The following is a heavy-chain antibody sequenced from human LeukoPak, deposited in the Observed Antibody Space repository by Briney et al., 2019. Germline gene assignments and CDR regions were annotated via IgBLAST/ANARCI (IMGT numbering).Heavy chain of an antibody. J-gene: IGHJ4*02. Sequence: GESLKISCKGSGYSFTSYWIGWVRQMPVKGLEWMGIIYPGDSDTRYSPSFQGQVTISADKSISTAYLQWSSLKASDTAMYYCARSIAAAGNGFDYWGQGTLVTVSS. D-gene: IGHD6-13*01. CDR2: IYPGDSDT. V-gene: IGHV5-51*01. CDR1: GYSFTSYW. CDR3: ARSIAAAGNGFDY.